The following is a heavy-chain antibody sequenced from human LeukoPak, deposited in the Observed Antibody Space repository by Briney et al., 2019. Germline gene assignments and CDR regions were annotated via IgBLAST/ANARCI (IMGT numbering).Heavy chain of an antibody. CDR2: INHSGST. CDR3: ARKGRQLWLSFDY. D-gene: IGHD5-18*01. CDR1: GGSFSGYY. Sequence: PSETPSLTCAVYGGSFSGYYWSWIRQPPGKGLEWIGEINHSGSTNYNPPLKSRVTISVDTSKNQFSLKLSSVTAADTAVYYCARKGRQLWLSFDYWGQGTLVTVSS. V-gene: IGHV4-34*01. J-gene: IGHJ4*02.